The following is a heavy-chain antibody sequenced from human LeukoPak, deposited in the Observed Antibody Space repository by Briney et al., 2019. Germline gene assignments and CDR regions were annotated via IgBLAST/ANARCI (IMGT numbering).Heavy chain of an antibody. D-gene: IGHD6-13*01. CDR2: IYYSGST. CDR1: GGSISSYY. V-gene: IGHV4-59*08. J-gene: IGHJ4*02. CDR3: AIIAAAGTGGHDY. Sequence: SETLSLTCTVSGGSISSYYWSWIRQPPGKGLEWIGYIYYSGSTNYNPSLKSRVTISVDTSKNQFSLKLGSVTAADTAVYYCAIIAAAGTGGHDYWGQGTLVTVSS.